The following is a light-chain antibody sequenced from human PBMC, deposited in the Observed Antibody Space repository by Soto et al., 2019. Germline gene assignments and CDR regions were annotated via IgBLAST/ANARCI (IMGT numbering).Light chain of an antibody. CDR3: SSYTSSSTWV. V-gene: IGLV2-14*01. CDR1: SSDVGGYNY. J-gene: IGLJ3*02. Sequence: QSALTQPASVSGSPGQSITISCTGTSSDVGGYNYVSWYQQDPGNAPKLMIYEVSYRPSGVSNRFSGSKSGNTASLTISGLQAEDEADYFCSSYTSSSTWVFGGGTKVTVL. CDR2: EVS.